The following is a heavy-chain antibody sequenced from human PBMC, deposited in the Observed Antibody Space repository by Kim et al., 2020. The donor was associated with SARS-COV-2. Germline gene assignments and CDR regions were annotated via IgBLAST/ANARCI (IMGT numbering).Heavy chain of an antibody. Sequence: ASVKVSCKASGFSFTSYDIYWVRQATGQGLEWMGWMNVDSGNTGYVEKFRGRVMMTRDTSKSTAYMELSSLRSDDMAVYYCARVMGSGSYYGYNYAMDVW. V-gene: IGHV1-8*01. J-gene: IGHJ6*01. CDR3: ARVMGSGSYYGYNYAMDV. CDR1: GFSFTSYD. CDR2: MNVDSGNT. D-gene: IGHD3-10*01.